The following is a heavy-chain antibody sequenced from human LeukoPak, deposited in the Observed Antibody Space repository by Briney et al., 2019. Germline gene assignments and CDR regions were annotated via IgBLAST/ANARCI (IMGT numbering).Heavy chain of an antibody. CDR3: ARDGYSFGHDLDY. V-gene: IGHV3-74*01. Sequence: GGSLRLSCAASGFTFSSYWMHWVRHTPVKELVWVSRIKGDGSSTSYADSVKGRFTISRDNAKNTLYLQMNSLRAEDTAVYYCARDGYSFGHDLDYWGQGTLVTVSS. CDR2: IKGDGSST. J-gene: IGHJ4*02. D-gene: IGHD5-18*01. CDR1: GFTFSSYW.